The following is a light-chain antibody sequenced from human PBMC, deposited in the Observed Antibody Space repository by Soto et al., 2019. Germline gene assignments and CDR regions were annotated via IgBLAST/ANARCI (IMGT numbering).Light chain of an antibody. CDR1: QSVSSNY. CDR3: QQYGSSLSIT. V-gene: IGKV3-20*01. J-gene: IGKJ5*01. Sequence: EIVLTQSPGTLSLSPGERATLSCRASQSVSSNYFAWYQQKPGQAPRLLIHGASRRATGIPDRFSGSGSGTDFTLTISRLEPEDFAVYYSQQYGSSLSITFGQGTRLEIK. CDR2: GAS.